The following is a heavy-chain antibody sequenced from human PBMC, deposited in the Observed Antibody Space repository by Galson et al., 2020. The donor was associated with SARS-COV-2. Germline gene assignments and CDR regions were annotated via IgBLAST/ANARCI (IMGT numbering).Heavy chain of an antibody. D-gene: IGHD3-16*01. J-gene: IGHJ4*02. CDR3: ARGVMTDY. V-gene: IGHV4-59*01. CDR1: GGSISSYS. Sequence: SETLSLTCTVSGGSISSYSWSWIRQPPGKGLEWIGYIYYSGSTNYNPSLKSRVTISVDTSKNQFSLKLSSVTAADTAVYYCARGVMTDYWGQGTLVTVSS. CDR2: IYYSGST.